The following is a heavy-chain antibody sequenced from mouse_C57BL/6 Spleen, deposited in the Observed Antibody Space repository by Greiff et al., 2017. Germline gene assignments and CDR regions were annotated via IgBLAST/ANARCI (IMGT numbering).Heavy chain of an antibody. CDR2: IWRGGST. D-gene: IGHD2-4*01. CDR3: AKNGDDYLYAMDY. J-gene: IGHJ4*01. CDR1: GFSLTSYG. Sequence: QVQLKESGPGLVQPSQSLSITCTVSGFSLTSYGVHWVRQSPGKGLEWLGVIWRGGSTDYNAAFMSRLSITKDNSKSQVFFKMNSLQADDTAIYYCAKNGDDYLYAMDYWGQGTSVTVSS. V-gene: IGHV2-5*01.